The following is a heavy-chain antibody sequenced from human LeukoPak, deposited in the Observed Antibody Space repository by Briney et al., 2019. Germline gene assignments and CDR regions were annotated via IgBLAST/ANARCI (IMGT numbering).Heavy chain of an antibody. CDR3: ARGSLGDGHLPFR. CDR2: IIPIFGTA. Sequence: SVKVSCKASGGTFRSYAICWVRQAPGQGLEWMGRIIPIFGTANYAQKFQGRVTITTDESTSTAYMELSSLRSEDTAVYYCARGSLGDGHLPFRWGQGTLVTVSS. J-gene: IGHJ4*02. D-gene: IGHD3-16*01. V-gene: IGHV1-69*05. CDR1: GGTFRSYA.